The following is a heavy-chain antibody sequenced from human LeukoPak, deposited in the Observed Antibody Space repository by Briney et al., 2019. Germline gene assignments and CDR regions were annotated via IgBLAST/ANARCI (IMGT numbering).Heavy chain of an antibody. J-gene: IGHJ5*02. Sequence: SETLSLTCSVSGDSINSGGHHWGWIRQPPGKGLEWIGSIFDADDTYYNASLKSRVTMSVDTSKNQFSLKLSSVTAADTAVYYCARGTSSSRLYNWFDPWGQGTLVTVSS. CDR3: ARGTSSSRLYNWFDP. V-gene: IGHV4-39*01. CDR2: IFDADDT. CDR1: GDSINSGGHH. D-gene: IGHD6-13*01.